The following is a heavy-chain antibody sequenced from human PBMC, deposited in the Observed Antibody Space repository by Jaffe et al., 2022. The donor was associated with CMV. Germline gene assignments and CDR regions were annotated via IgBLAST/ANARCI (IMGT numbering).Heavy chain of an antibody. J-gene: IGHJ4*02. CDR2: IYWNDDK. CDR3: AHRSLLRFLEWLPEDGYYFDY. CDR1: GFSLSTSGVG. Sequence: QITLKESGPTLVKPTQTLTLTCTFSGFSLSTSGVGVGWIRQPPGKALEWLALIYWNDDKRYSPSLKSRLTITKDTSKNQVVLTMTNMDPVDTATYYCAHRSLLRFLEWLPEDGYYFDYWGQGTLVTVSS. V-gene: IGHV2-5*01. D-gene: IGHD3-3*01.